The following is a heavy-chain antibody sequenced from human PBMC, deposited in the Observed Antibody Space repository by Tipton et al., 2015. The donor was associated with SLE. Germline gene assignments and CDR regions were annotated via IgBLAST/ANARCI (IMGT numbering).Heavy chain of an antibody. Sequence: LRLSCAVHGGSFSNYYWSWIRQPPGKGLEWIGEINHSGNTNYNPSLKSRVTISVNTSKNQFSLKLSSVTAADTAVYYCARGGWELLRRAYYFDYWGQGTLVTVSS. D-gene: IGHD1-26*01. CDR3: ARGGWELLRRAYYFDY. J-gene: IGHJ4*02. CDR2: INHSGNT. CDR1: GGSFSNYY. V-gene: IGHV4-34*01.